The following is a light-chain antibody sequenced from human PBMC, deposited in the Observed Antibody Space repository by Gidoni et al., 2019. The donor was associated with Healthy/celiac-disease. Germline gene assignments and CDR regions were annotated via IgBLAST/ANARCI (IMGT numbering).Light chain of an antibody. Sequence: SVLTPPPSVSAAPGQKVTISCSGSSSNIGNNYVSWYQQLPGTAPKLLIYDNNKRPSGIPDRFSGSKSGTSATLGITGRQTGDEADYYCGTWDSSLSVGCGGGTKLTVL. J-gene: IGLJ2*01. CDR2: DNN. V-gene: IGLV1-51*01. CDR1: SSNIGNNY. CDR3: GTWDSSLSVG.